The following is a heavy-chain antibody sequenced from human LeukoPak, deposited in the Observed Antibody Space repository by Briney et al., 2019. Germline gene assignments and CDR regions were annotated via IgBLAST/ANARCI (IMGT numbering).Heavy chain of an antibody. Sequence: PSETLSLTCTVSGGSISTYYWSWIRQPPGKGLEWIGYIYYTGSTNYNPSLKSRVTISLDTSKNQFSLKLSSVTAADTAVYYCARLPDYPYYFDYWGQGTLVTVSS. CDR3: ARLPDYPYYFDY. J-gene: IGHJ4*02. V-gene: IGHV4-59*08. D-gene: IGHD4-11*01. CDR1: GGSISTYY. CDR2: IYYTGST.